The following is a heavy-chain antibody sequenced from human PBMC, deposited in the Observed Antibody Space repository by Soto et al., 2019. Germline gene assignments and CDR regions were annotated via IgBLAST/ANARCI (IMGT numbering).Heavy chain of an antibody. J-gene: IGHJ4*02. CDR1: GGSVSSGSYY. CDR3: ARGQWELLRTEYYFDY. CDR2: ISYSGST. Sequence: QVQLQESGPGLVKPSETLSLTCTVSGGSVSSGSYYWSWIRQPPGKGLEWIGYISYSGSTNYNPSLKSRVTISVATSKNPFSLKLSSVTAADTAVYYCARGQWELLRTEYYFDYWGQGTLVTVSS. V-gene: IGHV4-61*01. D-gene: IGHD1-26*01.